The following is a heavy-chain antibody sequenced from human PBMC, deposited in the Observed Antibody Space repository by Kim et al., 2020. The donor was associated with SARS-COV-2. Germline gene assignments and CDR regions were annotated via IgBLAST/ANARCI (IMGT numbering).Heavy chain of an antibody. D-gene: IGHD6-25*01. CDR1: GFTFSSYA. Sequence: GGSLRLSCAASGFTFSSYAMTWVRQAPGKGLEWVSVLYTGVGDTFYADSVKGRFTISRDNSKNTLYLQMNSLTVDDTAVYYCAKDLRGGYGPDSGAFDVWGQGTMVTVSS. J-gene: IGHJ3*01. CDR2: LYTGVGDT. V-gene: IGHV3-23*03. CDR3: AKDLRGGYGPDSGAFDV.